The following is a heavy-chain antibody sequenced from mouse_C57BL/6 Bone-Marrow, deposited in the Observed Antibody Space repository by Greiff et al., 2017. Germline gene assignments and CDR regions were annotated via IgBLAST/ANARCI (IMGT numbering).Heavy chain of an antibody. Sequence: EVMLVESGGGLVKPGGSLKLSCAASGFTFSSYAMSWVRQTPEKRLEWVATISDGGSYTYYPDNVKGRFTISRDNAKNNLYLQMSHLKSEDTAMYYCARYYSNSGFAYWGQGTLVTVSA. CDR2: ISDGGSYT. CDR3: ARYYSNSGFAY. J-gene: IGHJ3*01. CDR1: GFTFSSYA. V-gene: IGHV5-4*03. D-gene: IGHD2-5*01.